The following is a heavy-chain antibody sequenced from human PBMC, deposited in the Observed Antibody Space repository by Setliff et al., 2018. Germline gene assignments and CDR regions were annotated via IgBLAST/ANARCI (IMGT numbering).Heavy chain of an antibody. CDR2: IYYSGST. CDR1: GGSISSGGYY. CDR3: AREVYSSSRLQPGIFDY. D-gene: IGHD6-6*01. J-gene: IGHJ4*02. V-gene: IGHV4-31*03. Sequence: SETLSLTCTVSGGSISSGGYYWSWIRQHPGKGLEWIGYIYYSGSTYYNPSLKSRVTISVDTSKNQFSLKLSSVTAADTAVYYCAREVYSSSRLQPGIFDYWGQGTLVTVSS.